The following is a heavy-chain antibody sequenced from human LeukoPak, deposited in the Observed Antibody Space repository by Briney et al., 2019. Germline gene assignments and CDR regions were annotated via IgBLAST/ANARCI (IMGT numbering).Heavy chain of an antibody. V-gene: IGHV4-59*08. CDR2: IYYTGST. J-gene: IGHJ4*02. D-gene: IGHD6-6*01. CDR3: ARHRAYSSSSPFDY. CDR1: GGSISSLY. Sequence: SETLSLTCSVSGGSISSLYWSWIRQPPGKGLEWIGYIYYTGSTNYNPSLKSRVTMFVDMSKNQFSLRLSSVPAADTDVYYCARHRAYSSSSPFDYWGQGTLVTVSS.